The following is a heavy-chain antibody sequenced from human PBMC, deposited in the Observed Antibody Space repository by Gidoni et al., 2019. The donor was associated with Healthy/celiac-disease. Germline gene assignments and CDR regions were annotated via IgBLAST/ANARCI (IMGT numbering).Heavy chain of an antibody. Sequence: SRASVKVSCTDSGHTLTEFSLHMGRQAPGQGLERMGGFDPEDGETIYAQKFQGRVTMTEDTSTDTAYMELSSLRSEDTAVYYCATIFKDIVVVVAATNHYGMDVWGQGTTVTVSS. J-gene: IGHJ6*02. CDR2: FDPEDGET. D-gene: IGHD2-15*01. CDR3: ATIFKDIVVVVAATNHYGMDV. CDR1: GHTLTEFS. V-gene: IGHV1-24*01.